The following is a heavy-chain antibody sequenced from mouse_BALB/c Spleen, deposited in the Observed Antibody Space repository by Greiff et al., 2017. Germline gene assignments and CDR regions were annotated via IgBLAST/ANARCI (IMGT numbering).Heavy chain of an antibody. CDR1: GFTFSSYA. J-gene: IGHJ4*01. D-gene: IGHD1-1*01. CDR3: ASEGGLTGSDYAMDY. CDR2: ISTGGST. Sequence: EVKLVESGGGLVKPGGSLKLSCAASGFTFSSYAMSWVRQTPEKRLEWVASISTGGSTYYPDSVKGRITIARDNARDITYLQMGSLKSKDTAMDYCASEGGLTGSDYAMDYWGQGTSVTVSS. V-gene: IGHV5-6-5*01.